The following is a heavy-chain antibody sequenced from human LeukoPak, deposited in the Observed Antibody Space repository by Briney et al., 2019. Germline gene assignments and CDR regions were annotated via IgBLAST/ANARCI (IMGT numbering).Heavy chain of an antibody. Sequence: GGSLRLSCAASGFTFSSYEMNWVRQAPGKGLEWVSYISSSGTTIYYADSMKGRFTISRDNAKNSLYLQMNSLRAEDTAVYYCARVSAVALDYWGQGTLVTVSS. J-gene: IGHJ4*02. CDR2: ISSSGTTI. D-gene: IGHD6-19*01. CDR3: ARVSAVALDY. CDR1: GFTFSSYE. V-gene: IGHV3-48*03.